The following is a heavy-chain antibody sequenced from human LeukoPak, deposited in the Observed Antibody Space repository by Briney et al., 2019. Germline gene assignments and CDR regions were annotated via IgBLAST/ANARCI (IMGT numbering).Heavy chain of an antibody. CDR3: ARGRWTGYCTSTNCYSGLDP. Sequence: ASVKVSCKASGYTFTSYDINWERQATGQGLEWMGWMNPNSGNTGYAQKFQGRVTITRNTAINTAYMELSSLRSDDTAVYYCARGRWTGYCTSTNCYSGLDPWGQGTLVTVSS. CDR2: MNPNSGNT. CDR1: GYTFTSYD. D-gene: IGHD2-2*02. J-gene: IGHJ5*02. V-gene: IGHV1-8*01.